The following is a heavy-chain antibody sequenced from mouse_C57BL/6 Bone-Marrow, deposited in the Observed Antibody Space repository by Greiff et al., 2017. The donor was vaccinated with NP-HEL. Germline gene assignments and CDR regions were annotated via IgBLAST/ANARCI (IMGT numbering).Heavy chain of an antibody. CDR3: ALTTVVAPFAY. V-gene: IGHV1-76*01. CDR2: IYPGSGNT. Sequence: QVQLQQSGAELVRPGASVKLSCKASGYTFTDYYINWVKQRPGQGLEWIARIYPGSGNTYYNEKFKGKATLTAEKSSSTAYMQLSSLTSEDSAVYFCALTTVVAPFAYWGQGTLVTVSA. D-gene: IGHD1-1*01. J-gene: IGHJ3*01. CDR1: GYTFTDYY.